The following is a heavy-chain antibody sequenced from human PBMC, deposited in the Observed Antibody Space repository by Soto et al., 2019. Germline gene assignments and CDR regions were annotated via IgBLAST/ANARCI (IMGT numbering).Heavy chain of an antibody. V-gene: IGHV3-30-3*01. CDR3: ARAYSSGWYIYYYYGMDV. Sequence: SLRLSCAASGFTFSSYAMHWVRQAPGKGLEWVAVISYDGSNKYYADSVQGRFTISRDNSKNTLYLQMNSLRAEDTAVYYCARAYSSGWYIYYYYGMDVWGQGTTVTVSS. J-gene: IGHJ6*02. D-gene: IGHD6-19*01. CDR2: ISYDGSNK. CDR1: GFTFSSYA.